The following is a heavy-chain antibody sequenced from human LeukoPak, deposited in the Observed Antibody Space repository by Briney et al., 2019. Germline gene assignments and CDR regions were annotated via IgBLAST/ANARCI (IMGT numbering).Heavy chain of an antibody. CDR3: ARDPPSYGDYTNYYLDL. D-gene: IGHD4-17*01. V-gene: IGHV4-59*01. CDR2: IYYTGST. J-gene: IGHJ2*01. Sequence: SETLSLTCTVSGGSMSYNYWSWIRQPPGKGLEWIGFIYYTGSTNYNPSLKSRVTISVDTSKNQFSLKLSSVTAADTAVYYCARDPPSYGDYTNYYLDLWGRGTLVTVSS. CDR1: GGSMSYNY.